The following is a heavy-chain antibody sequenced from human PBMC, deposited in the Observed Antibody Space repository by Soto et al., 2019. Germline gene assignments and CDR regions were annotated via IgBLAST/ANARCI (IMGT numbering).Heavy chain of an antibody. CDR3: ARLGGGIGTAFDP. J-gene: IGHJ5*02. D-gene: IGHD3-16*01. CDR1: GYTFTTYY. V-gene: IGHV1-46*01. CDR2: FNHYTGGT. Sequence: QGQLVQSGAEVKKPGASVKVSCKASGYTFTTYYIHWMRQAPGQGLEWMGMFNHYTGGTRSAHKFPGRVPMTGDTSASTGYMELSRVRSDDTDVYYCARLGGGIGTAFDPWGQGTLVTVSS.